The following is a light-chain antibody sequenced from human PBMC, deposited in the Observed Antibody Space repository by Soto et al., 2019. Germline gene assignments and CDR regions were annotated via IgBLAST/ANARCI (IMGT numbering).Light chain of an antibody. Sequence: EIVMTQSPATLSVSPGERATLSCRASQSVSSNLAWYQQKPGQAPRLLLYGASTRATGIPARFSGSGSGTEFTLNISSLQSEDFAGYYCQQYNNWPPLTFGGGTKVEIK. CDR1: QSVSSN. CDR2: GAS. CDR3: QQYNNWPPLT. V-gene: IGKV3-15*01. J-gene: IGKJ4*01.